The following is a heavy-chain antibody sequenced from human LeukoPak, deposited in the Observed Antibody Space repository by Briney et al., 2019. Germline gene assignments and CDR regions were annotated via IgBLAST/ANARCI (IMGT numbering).Heavy chain of an antibody. Sequence: PSETLSLTCTVSGGSISSYYWSWIRQPPGKGLEWIGYIYYSGSTNYNPSLKSRVTISVDTSKNQFSLKLSSVTAADTAVYYCASLGSRQVSWFDPWGQGTLVTVSS. J-gene: IGHJ5*02. V-gene: IGHV4-59*01. CDR3: ASLGSRQVSWFDP. CDR1: GGSISSYY. CDR2: IYYSGST.